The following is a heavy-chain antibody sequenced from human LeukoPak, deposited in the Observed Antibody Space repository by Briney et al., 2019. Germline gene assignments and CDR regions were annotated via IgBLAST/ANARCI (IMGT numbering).Heavy chain of an antibody. CDR1: GGSFSGYY. CDR2: IYYSGST. J-gene: IGHJ4*02. CDR3: ARDRRYYFDY. Sequence: SETLSLTCAVYGGSFSGYYWSWIRQHPGKGLEWIGYIYYSGSTYYNPSLKSRVTISVDTSKNQFSLKLSSVTAADTAVYYCARDRRYYFDYWGQGTLVTVSS. V-gene: IGHV4-31*11.